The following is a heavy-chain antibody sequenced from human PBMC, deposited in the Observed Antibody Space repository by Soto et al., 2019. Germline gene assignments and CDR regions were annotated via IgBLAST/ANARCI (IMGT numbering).Heavy chain of an antibody. J-gene: IGHJ4*02. Sequence: LSLTCAASGFTFSSYAMSWVRQAPGKGLEWVSAISGSGGSTYYADSVKGRFTISRDNSKNTLYLQMNSLRAEDTAVYYCATGYDYFDYWGQGTLVTVSS. CDR2: ISGSGGST. D-gene: IGHD5-12*01. V-gene: IGHV3-23*01. CDR3: ATGYDYFDY. CDR1: GFTFSSYA.